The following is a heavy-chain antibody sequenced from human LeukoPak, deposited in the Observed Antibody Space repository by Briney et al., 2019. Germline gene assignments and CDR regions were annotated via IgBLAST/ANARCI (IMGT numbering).Heavy chain of an antibody. Sequence: SETLSLTCTVSGGSISSYYWSWVRQPPGKGLEWIGYIYYSGGTNYNPSLKSRVTISVDTSKNQFSLKLSSVTAADTAVYYCARPTFTGNDYWGQGTLVTVSS. V-gene: IGHV4-59*08. CDR3: ARPTFTGNDY. CDR1: GGSISSYY. D-gene: IGHD3-10*01. CDR2: IYYSGGT. J-gene: IGHJ4*02.